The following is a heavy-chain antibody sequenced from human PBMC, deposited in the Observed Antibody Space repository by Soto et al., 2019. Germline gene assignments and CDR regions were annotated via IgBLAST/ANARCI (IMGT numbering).Heavy chain of an antibody. V-gene: IGHV1-69*13. D-gene: IGHD5-12*01. CDR3: ARERERWLQFFYFDY. J-gene: IGHJ4*02. CDR1: GGTFSSYA. CDR2: IIPIFGTA. Sequence: SLKVSCKASGGTFSSYAISWVRQAPGQGLEWMGGIIPIFGTANYAQKFQGRVTITADESTSTAYMELSSLRSEDTAVYYCARERERWLQFFYFDYWGQGTLVTVSS.